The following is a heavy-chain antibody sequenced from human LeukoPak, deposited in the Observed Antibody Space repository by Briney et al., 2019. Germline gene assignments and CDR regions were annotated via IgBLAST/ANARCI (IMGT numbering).Heavy chain of an antibody. CDR3: ARGRSWYGDSYFDY. CDR1: GGSFSGYY. CDR2: INHSGST. J-gene: IGHJ4*02. D-gene: IGHD4-17*01. Sequence: SETPSLTCAVYGGSFSGYYWSWIRQPPGKGLEWIGEINHSGSTNYNPSLKSRVTISVDTSKNQFSLKLSSVTAADTAVYYCARGRSWYGDSYFDYWGQGTLVTVSS. V-gene: IGHV4-34*01.